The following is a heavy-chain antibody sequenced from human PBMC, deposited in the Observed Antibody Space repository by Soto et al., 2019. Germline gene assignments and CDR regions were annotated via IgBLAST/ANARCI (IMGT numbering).Heavy chain of an antibody. J-gene: IGHJ5*02. CDR3: AREERGHRVSWFDP. CDR1: GGSITSGDYY. CDR2: IYYSGNT. V-gene: IGHV4-30-4*01. Sequence: SETLSLTCTVSGGSITSGDYYWSWIRQPPGKGLEWIGYIYYSGNTYYNPSLKSRVTISVDTSKHQFSLKLSSVTAADTAVYYCAREERGHRVSWFDPWGQGTLVTVSS.